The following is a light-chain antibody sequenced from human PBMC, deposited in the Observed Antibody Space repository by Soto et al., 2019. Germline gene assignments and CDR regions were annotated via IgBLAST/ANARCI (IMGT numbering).Light chain of an antibody. V-gene: IGKV3-11*01. CDR2: DAS. CDR3: QQRSNWPPIT. J-gene: IGKJ5*01. CDR1: QSVSSY. Sequence: EIVLTQSPATLSLSPCERATLSCRSSQSVSSYLAWYQQKPGQAPRLLIYDASNRATGIPARFSGSGSGTDFTLTISSLEPEDFAVYYCQQRSNWPPITFGQGTRLENK.